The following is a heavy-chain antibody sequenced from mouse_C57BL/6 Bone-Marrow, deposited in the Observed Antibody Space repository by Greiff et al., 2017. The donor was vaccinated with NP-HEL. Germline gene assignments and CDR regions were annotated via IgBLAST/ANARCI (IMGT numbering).Heavy chain of an antibody. V-gene: IGHV1-72*01. Sequence: QVQLQQPGAELVKPGASVKLSCKASGYTFTSYWMHWVKQRPGRGLEWIGRIDPNSGGTKYNEKFKSKATLTVDKPSSTAYMQLSSLTSEDSAVYCCARSPPYYSNYVPAMDYWGQGTSVTVSS. D-gene: IGHD2-5*01. J-gene: IGHJ4*01. CDR3: ARSPPYYSNYVPAMDY. CDR1: GYTFTSYW. CDR2: IDPNSGGT.